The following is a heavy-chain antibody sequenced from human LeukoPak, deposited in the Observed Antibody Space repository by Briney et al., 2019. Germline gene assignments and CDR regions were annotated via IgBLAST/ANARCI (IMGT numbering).Heavy chain of an antibody. Sequence: PGGSLRLSCAVSGVTFRSYGMHWVRQAPGKGLEWVALISSDGNDKLYGDSVRGRSTISRDDSKSTLYLQMNSLGAEDTAVYYCTTKVTRGNSGDDYDDWGQGTLVTVSS. CDR2: ISSDGNDK. V-gene: IGHV3-30*03. J-gene: IGHJ4*02. CDR3: TTKVTRGNSGDDYDD. CDR1: GVTFRSYG. D-gene: IGHD5-12*01.